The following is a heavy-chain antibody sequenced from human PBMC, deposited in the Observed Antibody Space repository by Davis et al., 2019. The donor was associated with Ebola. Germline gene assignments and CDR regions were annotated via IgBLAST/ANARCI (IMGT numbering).Heavy chain of an antibody. CDR3: VPGTWI. CDR1: GFTFGDYF. Sequence: GESLKISCAASGFTFGDYFMSWIRQAPGKGLEWVSYISSSGTIIFYADSVKGRFTISRDNAKNSLYLQMNTLRVEDTAIYYCVPGTWIRGQGTLVTVSS. D-gene: IGHD5-18*01. J-gene: IGHJ4*02. CDR2: ISSSGTII. V-gene: IGHV3-11*04.